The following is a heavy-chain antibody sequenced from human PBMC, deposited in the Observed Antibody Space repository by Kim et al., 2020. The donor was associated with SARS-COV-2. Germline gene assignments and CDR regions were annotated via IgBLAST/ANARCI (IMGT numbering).Heavy chain of an antibody. V-gene: IGHV1-69*04. Sequence: SVKVSCKASGGTFSSYAISWVRQAPGQGLEWMGRIIPILGIANYAQKFQGRVTITADKSTSTAYMELSSLRSEDTAVYYCARAPLDYGGNSGVYWGQGTLVTVSS. CDR1: GGTFSSYA. CDR3: ARAPLDYGGNSGVY. D-gene: IGHD4-17*01. CDR2: IIPILGIA. J-gene: IGHJ4*02.